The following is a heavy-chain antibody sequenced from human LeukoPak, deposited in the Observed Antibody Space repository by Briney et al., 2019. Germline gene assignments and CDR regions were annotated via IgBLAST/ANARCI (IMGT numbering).Heavy chain of an antibody. CDR3: ARDQITMLRGVTIKDYYYYYMDV. Sequence: GGSLRLSCVASGFSFSDYSMNWVRQAPGKGLEWVSSINSRSNDIYYADSVKGRFTISRDNAKNSLYLQMNSLRAEDTAVYYCARDQITMLRGVTIKDYYYYYMDVWGKGTSVTVSS. J-gene: IGHJ6*03. V-gene: IGHV3-21*06. CDR2: INSRSNDI. D-gene: IGHD3-10*01. CDR1: GFSFSDYS.